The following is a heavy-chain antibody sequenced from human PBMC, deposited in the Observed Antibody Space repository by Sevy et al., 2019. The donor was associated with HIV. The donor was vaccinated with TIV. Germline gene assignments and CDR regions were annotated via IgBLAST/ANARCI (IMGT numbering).Heavy chain of an antibody. V-gene: IGHV4-30-4*01. D-gene: IGHD3-22*01. CDR3: ATTERQYYYDSSGYYLNFAAYY. CDR2: IYYSGST. Sequence: SETLSLTCTVSGGSISSGDYYWSWIRQPPGKGLEWIGYIYYSGSTYYNPSLKSRVTISVDTSKNQFTLKLGSVTAADTAVYYCATTERQYYYDSSGYYLNFAAYYWGQGTLVTVSS. J-gene: IGHJ4*02. CDR1: GGSISSGDYY.